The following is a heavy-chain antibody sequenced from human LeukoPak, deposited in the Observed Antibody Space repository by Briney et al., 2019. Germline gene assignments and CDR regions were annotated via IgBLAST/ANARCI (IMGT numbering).Heavy chain of an antibody. D-gene: IGHD4-17*01. CDR1: GFTFSDYS. CDR2: ISSSSDSI. CDR3: ARDYDYGDYPGY. J-gene: IGHJ4*02. V-gene: IGHV3-21*04. Sequence: GGSLRLSCAGSGFTFSDYSMNWVRQAPGKGLEWVSYISSSSDSIQYVDSVKGRFTISRDNAENSLYLQMNSLRAEDTALYYCARDYDYGDYPGYWGQGTLVTVSS.